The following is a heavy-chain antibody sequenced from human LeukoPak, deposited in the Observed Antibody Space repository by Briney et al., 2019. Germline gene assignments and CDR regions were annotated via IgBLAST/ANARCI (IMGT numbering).Heavy chain of an antibody. D-gene: IGHD3-22*01. V-gene: IGHV3-53*01. Sequence: GGSLRLSCAASGFTVSSNYMSWVRQAPGKGLEWVSVIYSGGSTYYADSVKGRFTISRDNSKNTLYLQMNSLRAEDTAVYYCARVGDDSSGYYLVRHWGQGTLVTVSS. CDR3: ARVGDDSSGYYLVRH. J-gene: IGHJ4*02. CDR1: GFTVSSNY. CDR2: IYSGGST.